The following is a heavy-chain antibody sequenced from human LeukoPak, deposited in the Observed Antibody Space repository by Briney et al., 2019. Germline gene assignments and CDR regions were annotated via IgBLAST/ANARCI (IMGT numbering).Heavy chain of an antibody. Sequence: GGSLRLSCAASGFTFRDYAMTWVRQAPGKGPEWVSTFTAGGNSTYYADSVRGRFIITRDNSKNTLYLQMNSLRAEDTAVYYCAKVLSKIYIYGPFDYWGQGSLVTVSS. CDR3: AKVLSKIYIYGPFDY. V-gene: IGHV3-23*01. CDR2: FTAGGNST. D-gene: IGHD5-18*01. CDR1: GFTFRDYA. J-gene: IGHJ4*02.